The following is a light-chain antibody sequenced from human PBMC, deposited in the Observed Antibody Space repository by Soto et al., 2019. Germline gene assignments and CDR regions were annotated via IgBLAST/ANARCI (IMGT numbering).Light chain of an antibody. CDR2: EVS. CDR3: SAYTNIGTLV. CDR1: RDDVGGSNY. J-gene: IGLJ3*02. Sequence: QSALTQPASVSGSPGQSITISCTGTRDDVGGSNYVSWYQQYPGKAPKLMIYEVSYRPSGVSNRFSGSRSGHTASLSISGLQAEDEADYYCSAYTNIGTLVFGGGTKLTVL. V-gene: IGLV2-14*01.